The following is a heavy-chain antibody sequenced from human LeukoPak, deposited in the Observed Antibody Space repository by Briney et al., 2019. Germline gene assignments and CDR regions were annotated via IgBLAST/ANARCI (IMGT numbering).Heavy chain of an antibody. CDR2: ISGSGGST. V-gene: IGHV3-23*01. Sequence: PGGSLRLSCAASGFTFSSYAMSWVRRAPGKGLEWVSAISGSGGSTYYADSVKGRFTISRDNSKNTLYLQMNSPRAEDTAVYYCAKEPKWGGYSYGPFDYWGQGTLVTVSS. J-gene: IGHJ4*02. CDR1: GFTFSSYA. CDR3: AKEPKWGGYSYGPFDY. D-gene: IGHD5-18*01.